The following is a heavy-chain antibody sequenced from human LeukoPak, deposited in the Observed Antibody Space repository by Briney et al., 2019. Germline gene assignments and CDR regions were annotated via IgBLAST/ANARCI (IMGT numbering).Heavy chain of an antibody. J-gene: IGHJ6*02. V-gene: IGHV1-2*02. Sequence: ASVKVSCKASGYTFTGYYMHWVRQAPGQGLEWMGWINPNSGGTNYAQKFQGRVTMTTDTSTSTAYMELRSLRSDDTAVYYCAGVELGCSSTSCYYYYYGMDVWGQGTTVTVSS. D-gene: IGHD2-2*01. CDR3: AGVELGCSSTSCYYYYYGMDV. CDR2: INPNSGGT. CDR1: GYTFTGYY.